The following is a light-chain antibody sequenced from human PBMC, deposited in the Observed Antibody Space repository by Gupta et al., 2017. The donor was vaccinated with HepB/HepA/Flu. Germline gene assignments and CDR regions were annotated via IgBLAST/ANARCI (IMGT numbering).Light chain of an antibody. Sequence: EIVLTQSPATLSLSPGERATLSCRASQSVSSYLAWYQQKPGQAPRLLIYDASNRATGIPARFSGSVSGTEFTLTISSREPEDFAVYYCQQRSNWPFTFGGGTKVEIK. CDR3: QQRSNWPFT. CDR1: QSVSSY. V-gene: IGKV3-11*01. CDR2: DAS. J-gene: IGKJ4*01.